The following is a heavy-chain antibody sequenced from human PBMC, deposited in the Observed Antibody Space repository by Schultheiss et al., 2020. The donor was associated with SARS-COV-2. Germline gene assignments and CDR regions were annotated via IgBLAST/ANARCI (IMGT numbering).Heavy chain of an antibody. Sequence: SETLSLTCTVSGGSISSYYWSWIRQPPGEGLEWIGNIYYSGSTNYNPSLKSRVTISVDAAKNQFSLKLSSVTAADTAVYHCARSGYSSGPFDYWGQGTLVTVSS. CDR1: GGSISSYY. V-gene: IGHV4-59*01. J-gene: IGHJ4*02. CDR3: ARSGYSSGPFDY. CDR2: IYYSGST. D-gene: IGHD5-18*01.